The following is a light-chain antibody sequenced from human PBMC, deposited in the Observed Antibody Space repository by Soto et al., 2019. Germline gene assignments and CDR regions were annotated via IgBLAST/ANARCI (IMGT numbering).Light chain of an antibody. CDR2: DVC. J-gene: IGLJ1*01. CDR1: SSDVGGYNY. Sequence: QSALTQPASVSGSPGQSITISCTGTSSDVGGYNYVSWYQQHPGKAPKLMIYDVCNRPSGVSNRFSGSKSVNTASLTISGLQAEDEADYYCSSYTSSSTLPYVFGTGTKLTVL. V-gene: IGLV2-14*01. CDR3: SSYTSSSTLPYV.